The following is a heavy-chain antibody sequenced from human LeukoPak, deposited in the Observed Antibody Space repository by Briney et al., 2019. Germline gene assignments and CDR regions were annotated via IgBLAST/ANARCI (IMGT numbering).Heavy chain of an antibody. CDR2: LSGSGGST. Sequence: GGSLRLSCAVSGITLSNYGMTWVRQAPGKGLEWVAGLSGSGGSTNYADSVKGRFTISRDNAKNTLYLQMNSLRAEDTAVYFCAKRGVVIRVILVGFHKEAYYFDSWARESWSPSPQ. CDR1: GITLSNYG. V-gene: IGHV3-23*01. D-gene: IGHD3-22*01. CDR3: AKRGVVIRVILVGFHKEAYYFDS. J-gene: IGHJ4*02.